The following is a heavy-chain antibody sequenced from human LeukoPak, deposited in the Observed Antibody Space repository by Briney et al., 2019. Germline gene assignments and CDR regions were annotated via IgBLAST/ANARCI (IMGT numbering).Heavy chain of an antibody. CDR2: ISGSGGST. Sequence: GGSLRLSCAASGFTFSSYAMSWVRQAPGKGLEWVSAISGSGGSTYYADSVKGRFTISRDNSKNTLYLQMNSVRAEDTAVYHCAKGEVRAAAGTGFDYWGQGTLVTVSS. CDR3: AKGEVRAAAGTGFDY. CDR1: GFTFSSYA. V-gene: IGHV3-23*01. J-gene: IGHJ4*02. D-gene: IGHD6-13*01.